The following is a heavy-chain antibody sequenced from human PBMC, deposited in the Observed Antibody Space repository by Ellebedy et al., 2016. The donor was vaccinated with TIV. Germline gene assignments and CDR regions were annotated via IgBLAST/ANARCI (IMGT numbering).Heavy chain of an antibody. CDR2: IYHTGNT. D-gene: IGHD2-15*01. Sequence: MPSETLSLTCNVSGHSINSGYYWGWIRQSPGKGLEWIGSIYHTGNTHYNPSLKSRVTISVDPSKSQFSLNLSSVTAADTAVYYCTRDPPYCLSDGCYPEVFDTWGQGTKVTVSS. CDR3: TRDPPYCLSDGCYPEVFDT. J-gene: IGHJ3*02. CDR1: GHSINSGYY. V-gene: IGHV4-38-2*02.